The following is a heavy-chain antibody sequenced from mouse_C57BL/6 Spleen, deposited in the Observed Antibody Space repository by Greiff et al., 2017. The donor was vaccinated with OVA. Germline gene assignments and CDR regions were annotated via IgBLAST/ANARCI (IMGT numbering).Heavy chain of an antibody. J-gene: IGHJ2*01. V-gene: IGHV5-6*01. Sequence: EVMLVESGGDLVKPGGSLTLSCAASGFTFSSYGMSWVRQTPDKRLEWVATISSGGSYTYYPDSVKGRFTISRDNAKHTLYLQMSSLKSEDTAVYYCARLTGYYFDYWGQGTTLTVSS. CDR1: GFTFSSYG. CDR3: ARLTGYYFDY. CDR2: ISSGGSYT. D-gene: IGHD4-1*01.